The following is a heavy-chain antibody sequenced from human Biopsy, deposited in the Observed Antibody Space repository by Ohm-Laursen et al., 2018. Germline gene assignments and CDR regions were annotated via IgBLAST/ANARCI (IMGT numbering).Heavy chain of an antibody. CDR3: ASPNSGTYDV. D-gene: IGHD1-26*01. CDR1: GGSFSMDA. J-gene: IGHJ6*02. V-gene: IGHV1-69*13. CDR2: IIPMSRTP. Sequence: ASVNVSCKTSGGSFSMDAFSWMRQVPGQGLEWMGLIIPMSRTPDYAQKFQGRVTFTADESTSTVYMELTSLTSDDTAVYYCASPNSGTYDVWGQGTTVTVSS.